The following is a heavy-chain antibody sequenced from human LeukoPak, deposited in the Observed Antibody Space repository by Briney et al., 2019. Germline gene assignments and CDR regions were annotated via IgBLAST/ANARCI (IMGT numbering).Heavy chain of an antibody. D-gene: IGHD3-9*01. CDR1: GYIFTSDW. V-gene: IGHV5-10-1*01. CDR2: IDPSDSYT. J-gene: IGHJ5*02. Sequence: GESLRISCKGSGYIFTSDWISWVRQMPGKGLEWMGRIDPSDSYTNYSPSFQGHVTISADKSISTAYLQWSSLKASDTAMYYCARRYDILTGPNWFDPWGQGTLATVSS. CDR3: ARRYDILTGPNWFDP.